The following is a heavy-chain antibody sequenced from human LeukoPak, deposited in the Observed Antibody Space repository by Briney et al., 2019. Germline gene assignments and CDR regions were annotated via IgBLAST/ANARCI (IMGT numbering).Heavy chain of an antibody. D-gene: IGHD1-7*01. CDR3: ARDLELLPYYYYMDV. CDR2: INPNSGGT. V-gene: IGHV1-2*02. Sequence: ASVKVSCKASGYTFTGYYMHWVRQAPGQGLEWMGWINPNSGGTNYAQKFQGRVTMTRDTSISTAYMELSRLRSDDTAVYYYARDLELLPYYYYMDVWGKGTTVTVSS. CDR1: GYTFTGYY. J-gene: IGHJ6*03.